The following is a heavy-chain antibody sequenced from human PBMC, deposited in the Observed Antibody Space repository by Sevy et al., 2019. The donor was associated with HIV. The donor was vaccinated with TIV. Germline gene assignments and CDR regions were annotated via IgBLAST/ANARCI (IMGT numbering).Heavy chain of an antibody. CDR2: ISWDGGST. V-gene: IGHV3-43*01. CDR1: GFTFDDYT. Sequence: GGSLRLSCAASGFTFDDYTMHWVRQAPGKGLEWVSLISWDGGSTYYADSVKGRFTISRDNSKNSLYLQMNSLRTEDTALYYCAKDLGDSSSWYDTFDIWGQGTMVTVSS. D-gene: IGHD6-13*01. J-gene: IGHJ3*02. CDR3: AKDLGDSSSWYDTFDI.